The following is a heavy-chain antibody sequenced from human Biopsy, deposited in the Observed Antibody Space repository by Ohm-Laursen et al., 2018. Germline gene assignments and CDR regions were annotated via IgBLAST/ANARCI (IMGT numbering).Heavy chain of an antibody. CDR3: ATKLTGYFHH. Sequence: ASVKVSCKVPGGTFSNYGVNWVRQAPGQGLEWLGGNIPILGTGNYAQKFQDRVTVAADTSTSTASMELRSLRSDDTAVYYCATKLTGYFHHWGQGTLVIVSS. CDR2: NIPILGTG. CDR1: GGTFSNYG. D-gene: IGHD3-9*01. J-gene: IGHJ1*01. V-gene: IGHV1-69*06.